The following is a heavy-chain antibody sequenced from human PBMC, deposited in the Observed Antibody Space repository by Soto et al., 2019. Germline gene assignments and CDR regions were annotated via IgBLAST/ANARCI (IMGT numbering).Heavy chain of an antibody. D-gene: IGHD3-3*01. J-gene: IGHJ6*03. V-gene: IGHV3-66*01. CDR3: AREAVFGLAMHYYYYMDV. Sequence: RLSCAASGFSVSTNYVSWIRQAPEKGLEWVSVVYRSGDTNYADSVKGRFTISRDTSKNTVYLHMNSLRADDTAVYYCAREAVFGLAMHYYYYMDVWGKGTTVTVSS. CDR2: VYRSGDT. CDR1: GFSVSTNY.